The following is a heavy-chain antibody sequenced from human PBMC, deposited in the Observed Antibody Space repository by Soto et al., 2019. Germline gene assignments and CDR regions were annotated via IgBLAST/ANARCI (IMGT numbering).Heavy chain of an antibody. CDR3: ARAVRDTAVADFAY. V-gene: IGHV3-48*02. Sequence: EVQLVESGGGLVQPGGSLRLSCAASGFTFSSYSMNWVRQAPGKGLEWLSYISSSISTMHYSDSVKGRFTISRDNAKNSMYLQRNRLRDEDTAVYYCARAVRDTAVADFAYWGQGTLVTVSS. CDR2: ISSSISTM. D-gene: IGHD5-18*01. J-gene: IGHJ4*02. CDR1: GFTFSSYS.